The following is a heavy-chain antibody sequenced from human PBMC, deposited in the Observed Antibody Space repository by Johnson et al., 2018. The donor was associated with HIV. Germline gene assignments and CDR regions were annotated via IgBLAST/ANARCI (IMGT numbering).Heavy chain of an antibody. J-gene: IGHJ3*02. Sequence: VQLVESGGGVVRPGGSLRLSCEGSGFRFDDYGMSWVRQAPGKGLDWVSGINWSGGTTGYADSVKGRFTISRDNAKNSLFLQMNSLRAEDTALYFCTRDQAGDYVWGNYRFAFDIWGQGTVVTVSS. CDR2: INWSGGTT. V-gene: IGHV3-20*04. CDR3: TRDQAGDYVWGNYRFAFDI. CDR1: GFRFDDYG. D-gene: IGHD3-16*02.